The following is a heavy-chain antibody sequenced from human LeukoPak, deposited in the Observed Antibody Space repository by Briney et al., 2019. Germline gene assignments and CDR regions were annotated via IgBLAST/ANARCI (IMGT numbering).Heavy chain of an antibody. J-gene: IGHJ5*02. CDR3: ARRSSSWYSRFDP. D-gene: IGHD6-13*01. CDR2: IYYSGST. Sequence: SETLSLTCTVSGGSISSYYWGWIRQPPGKGLEWIGSIYYSGSTYYNPSLKSRVTISVDTSKNQFSLKLSSVTAADTAVYYCARRSSSWYSRFDPWGQGTLVTVSS. V-gene: IGHV4-39*01. CDR1: GGSISSYY.